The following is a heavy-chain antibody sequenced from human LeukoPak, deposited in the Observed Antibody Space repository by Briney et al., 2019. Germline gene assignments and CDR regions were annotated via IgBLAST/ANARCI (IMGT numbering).Heavy chain of an antibody. CDR2: ISPSGGST. J-gene: IGHJ4*02. Sequence: ASVKVSCKAFGYTFTSNYMHWVRQAPGQGPEWMGVISPSGGSTNYAQKFQGRVTITADKSTSTAYMELSSLRSEDTAVYYCARELAAAGTKDYWGQGTLVTVSS. D-gene: IGHD6-13*01. CDR1: GYTFTSNY. V-gene: IGHV1-46*01. CDR3: ARELAAAGTKDY.